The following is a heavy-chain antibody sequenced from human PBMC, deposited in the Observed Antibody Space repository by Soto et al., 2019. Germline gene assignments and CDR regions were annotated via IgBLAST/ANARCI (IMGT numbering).Heavy chain of an antibody. CDR1: GYTFTSSG. CDR3: ARAFFYQGSDSRGYSFDAFDF. J-gene: IGHJ3*01. V-gene: IGHV1-18*01. D-gene: IGHD3-22*01. Sequence: QVQLVQSGAEVKKPGASVKVSCKASGYTFTSSGMSWVRQAPGQGLEWMGWISAHTGSSEYAQRFQGRVTRTTDRSTRTAYMELRSLRSDDTAVYYCARAFFYQGSDSRGYSFDAFDFWGPGTLVTVSS. CDR2: ISAHTGSS.